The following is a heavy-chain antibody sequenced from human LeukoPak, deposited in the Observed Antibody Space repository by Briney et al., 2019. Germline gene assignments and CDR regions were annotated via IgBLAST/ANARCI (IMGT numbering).Heavy chain of an antibody. CDR1: GGTFSSYA. V-gene: IGHV1-69*06. J-gene: IGHJ6*02. CDR2: MIPIFGTA. D-gene: IGHD2-15*01. Sequence: SVKVSCKASGGTFSSYAISWVRQAPGQGLEWMGGMIPIFGTANYAQKFQGRVTITADKSTSTAYMGLSSLRSEDTAVYYCARGNSPRYCSGGSCYPGYYYYYGMDVWGQGTTVTVSS. CDR3: ARGNSPRYCSGGSCYPGYYYYYGMDV.